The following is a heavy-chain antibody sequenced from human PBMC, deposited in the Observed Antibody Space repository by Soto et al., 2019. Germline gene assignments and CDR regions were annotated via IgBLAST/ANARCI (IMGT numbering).Heavy chain of an antibody. V-gene: IGHV3-11*06. D-gene: IGHD3-10*01. J-gene: IGHJ4*02. CDR1: GFNFSDYY. CDR2: ISTNSRYI. CDR3: ARGLGGSYFIAY. Sequence: QVRLVESGGGLVKPGGSLRLSCAVSGFNFSDYYMTWIRQAPGKGLEWISYISTNSRYIKYADSIKGRFTISRDNAKSSLYLQMNSLRAEDTAIYYSARGLGGSYFIAYWGQGTLVTVSS.